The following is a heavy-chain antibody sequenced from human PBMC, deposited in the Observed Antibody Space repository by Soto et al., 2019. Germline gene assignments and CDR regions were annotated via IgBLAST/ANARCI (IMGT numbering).Heavy chain of an antibody. J-gene: IGHJ5*02. CDR3: ARAVGAKYNWFDP. V-gene: IGHV4-59*01. Sequence: SETLSLTCTVSGGSISSYYWSWIRQPPGKGLEWIGYIYYSGSTNYNPSLKSRVTISVDTSKNQFSLKLSSVTAADTAVYYCARAVGAKYNWFDPWGQGTLVTVSS. CDR2: IYYSGST. D-gene: IGHD1-26*01. CDR1: GGSISSYY.